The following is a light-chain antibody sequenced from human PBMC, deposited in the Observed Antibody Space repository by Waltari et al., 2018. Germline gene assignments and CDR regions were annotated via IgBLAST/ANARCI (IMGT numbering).Light chain of an antibody. CDR2: AAS. CDR1: QGITNY. J-gene: IGKJ1*01. CDR3: QQLNSYRT. V-gene: IGKV1-9*01. Sequence: DIQLTQSPSFLSASVGDRVTITCRASQGITNYLAWYQQKPGKAPELLIYAASSLKSGVPSRFSGSGSGTEFTLTISGLQPEDFATYYCQQLNSYRTFGQGTKVDIK.